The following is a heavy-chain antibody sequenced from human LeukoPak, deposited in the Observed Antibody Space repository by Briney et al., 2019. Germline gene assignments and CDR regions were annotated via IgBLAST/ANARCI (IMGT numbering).Heavy chain of an antibody. CDR3: ARDIQLST. Sequence: GGSLRLSCAVSGFTVSSNYMSWVRQAPGKGLEWVSLISFSGDSIYYADSVRGRFTISRDNSKDTLYLQMNSLRAEDTAIYYCARDIQLSTWGLGTMVTVSS. J-gene: IGHJ3*01. CDR2: ISFSGDSI. V-gene: IGHV3-53*01. CDR1: GFTVSSNY. D-gene: IGHD5-24*01.